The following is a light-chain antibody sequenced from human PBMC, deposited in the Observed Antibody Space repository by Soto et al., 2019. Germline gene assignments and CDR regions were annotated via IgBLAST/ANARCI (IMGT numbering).Light chain of an antibody. CDR3: QKYNQAPWS. J-gene: IGKJ1*01. CDR1: RDIDNS. CDR2: AAS. Sequence: DIQVTQSPPSLSASVGDRVTITCRASRDIDNSLALYQQVPGKAPKLLIYAASTLQSGVPSRFRGSASGTSFILTITTVQHEDVAPYYCQKYNQAPWSVGQGTKVEV. V-gene: IGKV1-27*01.